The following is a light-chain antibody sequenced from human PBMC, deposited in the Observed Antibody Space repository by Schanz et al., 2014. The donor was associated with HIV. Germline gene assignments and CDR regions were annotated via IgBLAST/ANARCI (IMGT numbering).Light chain of an antibody. Sequence: VMRQSPATLSVSPGGRATLSCRASQSLNRNLAWYQQKPGQAPRLLIYGASSRATGIPDRFSGSGSGTDFTLTISSLQPEDFATYYCQQLNSYPITFGQGTRLDIK. V-gene: IGKV3D-15*01. J-gene: IGKJ5*01. CDR1: QSLNRN. CDR2: GAS. CDR3: QQLNSYPIT.